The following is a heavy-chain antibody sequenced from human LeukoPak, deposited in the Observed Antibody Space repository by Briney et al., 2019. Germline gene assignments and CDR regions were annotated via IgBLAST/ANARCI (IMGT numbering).Heavy chain of an antibody. V-gene: IGHV3-30-3*01. J-gene: IGHJ4*02. CDR3: AKASRSSSGWYSNFDY. CDR1: GFTFSSYA. Sequence: PGGSLRLSCAASGFTFSSYAMHWVRQAPGKGLEWVAVISYDGSNKYYADSVKGRFTISRDNSKNTLYLQMNSLRAEDTAVYYCAKASRSSSGWYSNFDYWGQGTLVTVSS. D-gene: IGHD6-19*01. CDR2: ISYDGSNK.